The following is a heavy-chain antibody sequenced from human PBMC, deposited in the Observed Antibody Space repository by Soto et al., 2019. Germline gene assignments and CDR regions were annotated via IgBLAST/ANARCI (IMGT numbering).Heavy chain of an antibody. J-gene: IGHJ6*02. CDR3: ARDRPTYYDILTGYLPADGHYGMDV. V-gene: IGHV4-59*01. Sequence: ETLSLTCTVSGGSISSYYWSWIRQPPGKGLEWIGYIYYSGSTNYNPSLKSRVTISVDTSKNQFSLKLSSVTAADTAVYYCARDRPTYYDILTGYLPADGHYGMDVWGQGTTVTVSS. CDR1: GGSISSYY. CDR2: IYYSGST. D-gene: IGHD3-9*01.